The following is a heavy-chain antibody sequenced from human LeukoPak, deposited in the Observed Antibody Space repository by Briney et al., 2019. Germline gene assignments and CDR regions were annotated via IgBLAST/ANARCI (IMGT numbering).Heavy chain of an antibody. CDR3: ARGARPNYYGSGSYRPFDY. V-gene: IGHV4-34*01. CDR2: INHSGST. D-gene: IGHD3-10*01. CDR1: GGSFSGYY. J-gene: IGHJ4*02. Sequence: PSETLSLTCAVYGGSFSGYYWSWIRQPPGKGLECIGEINHSGSTNYNPSLKSRVTISVDTSKNQFSLKLSSVTAADTAVYYCARGARPNYYGSGSYRPFDYWGQGTLVTVSS.